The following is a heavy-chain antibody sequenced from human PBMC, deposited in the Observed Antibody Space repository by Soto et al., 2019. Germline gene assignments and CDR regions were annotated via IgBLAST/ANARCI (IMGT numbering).Heavy chain of an antibody. CDR3: AREGDYYGMDV. V-gene: IGHV1-69*06. CDR2: IIPIFGTA. CDR1: GGTFSSYA. Sequence: ASVKVSCKASGGTFSSYATSWVRQAPGQGLEWMGGIIPIFGTANYAQKFQGRVTITADKSTSTAYMELSSLRSEDTAVYYCAREGDYYGMDVWGQGTTVTVSS. J-gene: IGHJ6*02.